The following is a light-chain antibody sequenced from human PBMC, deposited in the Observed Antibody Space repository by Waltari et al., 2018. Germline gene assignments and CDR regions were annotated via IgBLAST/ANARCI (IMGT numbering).Light chain of an antibody. CDR1: SSNIGAGFD. J-gene: IGLJ3*02. Sequence: QSLLTQPPSVSGAPGQRVTISCTGSSSNIGAGFDVHWYQQLPGTAPKLLIYANGNRPSGVPDRFSGSKSGSSASLAITGLQAEDEADYYCQSYDSGLSGSVFGGGTKLTVL. V-gene: IGLV1-40*01. CDR3: QSYDSGLSGSV. CDR2: ANG.